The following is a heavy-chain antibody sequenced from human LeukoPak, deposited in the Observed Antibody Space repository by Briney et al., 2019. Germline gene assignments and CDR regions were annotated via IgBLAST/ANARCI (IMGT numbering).Heavy chain of an antibody. Sequence: ASVKVSCTASGYTFTGYYMHWVRQAPGQGLEWMGWINPNSGGTNYAQKFQGRVTMTRDTSISTAYMELSRLRSDDTAVYYCARPYNWNDHAFDIWGQGTIVTVSS. CDR3: ARPYNWNDHAFDI. CDR2: INPNSGGT. D-gene: IGHD1-1*01. CDR1: GYTFTGYY. J-gene: IGHJ3*02. V-gene: IGHV1-2*02.